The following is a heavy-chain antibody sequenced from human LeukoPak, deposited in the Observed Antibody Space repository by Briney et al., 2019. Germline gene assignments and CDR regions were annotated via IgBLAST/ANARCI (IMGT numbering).Heavy chain of an antibody. J-gene: IGHJ4*02. Sequence: SVKVSCKASGGTFSSYAISWVRQAPGQGLEWMRRIIPILGIANYAQKFQGRVTITADKSTSTAYMELSSLRSEDTAVYYCARVLARGYYDSSGSMKGGDYWGQGTLVTVSS. D-gene: IGHD3-22*01. V-gene: IGHV1-69*04. CDR1: GGTFSSYA. CDR3: ARVLARGYYDSSGSMKGGDY. CDR2: IIPILGIA.